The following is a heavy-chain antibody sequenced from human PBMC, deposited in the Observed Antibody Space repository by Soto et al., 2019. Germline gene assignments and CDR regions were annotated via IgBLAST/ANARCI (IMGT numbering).Heavy chain of an antibody. J-gene: IGHJ4*02. CDR2: ISPSGGPP. Sequence: GASVKVSCKTSGYIFTRNKMHRVRQAPGQGLEWMGIISPSGGPPTYAQKFQDRVTMTWDTSTTTVYMDLSSLRSEDTAVYFCARDFEWSFDYWGQGTLVTVSS. D-gene: IGHD3-3*01. CDR1: GYIFTRNK. CDR3: ARDFEWSFDY. V-gene: IGHV1-46*01.